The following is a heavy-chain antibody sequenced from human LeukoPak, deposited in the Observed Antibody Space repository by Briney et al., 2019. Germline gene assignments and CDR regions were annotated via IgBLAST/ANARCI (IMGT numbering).Heavy chain of an antibody. J-gene: IGHJ4*02. CDR3: ARSSDFWSGYYRPHFDY. Sequence: ASVKVSCKASGGTFSSYAISWVRQAPGQGLEWMGGIIPNFGTANYAQKFQGRVTITTDESTSTAYMELSSLRSEDTAVYYCARSSDFWSGYYRPHFDYWGQGTLVTVSS. D-gene: IGHD3-3*01. CDR2: IIPNFGTA. CDR1: GGTFSSYA. V-gene: IGHV1-69*05.